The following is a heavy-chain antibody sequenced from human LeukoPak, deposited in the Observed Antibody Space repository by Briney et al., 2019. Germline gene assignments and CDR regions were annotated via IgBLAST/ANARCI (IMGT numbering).Heavy chain of an antibody. CDR3: AKEWQWQLLIVDL. CDR1: GFTFSSYG. Sequence: SGGSLRLSCAASGFTFSSYGMHSVRQAPGMGLELMAFIRYDGSNKSHADSVKDRSTTFTDNSKNTLYLKMDSVRADDAAVYYCAKEWQWQLLIVDLWGQGTLVTVSS. V-gene: IGHV3-30*02. CDR2: IRYDGSNK. D-gene: IGHD1-26*01. J-gene: IGHJ5*02.